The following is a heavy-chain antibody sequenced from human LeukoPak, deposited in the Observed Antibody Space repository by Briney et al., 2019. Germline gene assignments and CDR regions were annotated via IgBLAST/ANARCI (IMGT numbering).Heavy chain of an antibody. D-gene: IGHD3-16*02. CDR3: ARGGYDYVWGSYRYMYYFDY. J-gene: IGHJ4*02. V-gene: IGHV4-59*01. CDR2: IYYSGST. Sequence: SETLSLTCTVSGGSISSYYWSWIRQPPGKGLEWMGYIYYSGSTNYNPSLKSRVTISVDTSKNQFSLKLSSVTAADTAVYYCARGGYDYVWGSYRYMYYFDYWGQGTLVTVSS. CDR1: GGSISSYY.